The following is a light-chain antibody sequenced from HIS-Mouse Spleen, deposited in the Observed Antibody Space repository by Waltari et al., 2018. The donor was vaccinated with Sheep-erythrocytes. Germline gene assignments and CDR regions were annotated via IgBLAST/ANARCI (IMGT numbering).Light chain of an antibody. J-gene: IGLJ7*02. Sequence: QSVLTQPPSASGTPGQRVTISCSGSSSNIVSNYVYWYQQLPGTAPKLLIFRNNQRPSGVPDRFSGSKSGTSASLAISGLRSEDEADYYCAAWDDSLSGPVFGGGTQLTAL. V-gene: IGLV1-47*01. CDR1: SSNIVSNY. CDR3: AAWDDSLSGPV. CDR2: RNN.